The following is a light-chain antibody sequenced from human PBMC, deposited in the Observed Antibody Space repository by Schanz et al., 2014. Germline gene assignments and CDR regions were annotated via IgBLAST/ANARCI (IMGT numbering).Light chain of an antibody. CDR3: ATWDDSLGAVV. CDR1: SSNIGAGYD. V-gene: IGLV1-40*01. CDR2: GNK. J-gene: IGLJ2*01. Sequence: QSVLTQSPSVSGAPGQRVTISCTGSSSNIGAGYDVHWYQQLPGTAPKLLMYGNKNRPSGVPDRFSGSKSGTSASLAISELRSDDEAVYYCATWDDSLGAVVFGGGTKLTV.